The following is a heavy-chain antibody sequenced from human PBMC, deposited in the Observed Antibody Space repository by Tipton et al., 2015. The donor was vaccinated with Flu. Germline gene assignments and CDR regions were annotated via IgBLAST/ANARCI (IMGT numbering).Heavy chain of an antibody. CDR2: ISAYNGNT. CDR1: GYTFTSYG. J-gene: IGHJ3*02. CDR3: ARVSPRYNWNDWGAFDI. Sequence: QLVQSGAEVKKPGASVKVSCKASGYTFTSYGISWVRQAPGQGLEWMGWISAYNGNTNYAQKLQGRVTMTTDTSTSTAYMELRSLRSDDTAVYYCARVSPRYNWNDWGAFDIWGQGTMVTVSS. D-gene: IGHD1-1*01. V-gene: IGHV1-18*04.